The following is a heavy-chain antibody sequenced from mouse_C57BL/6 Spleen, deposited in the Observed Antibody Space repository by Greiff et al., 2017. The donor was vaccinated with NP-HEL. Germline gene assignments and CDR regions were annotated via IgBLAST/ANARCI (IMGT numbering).Heavy chain of an antibody. Sequence: EVKLMESGGGLVKPGGSLKLSCAASGFTFSSYAMSWVRQTPEKRLEWVATISDGGSYTYYPDNVKGRFTISRDNAKNNLYLQMSHLKSEDTAMYYCARDRGSLRDWFAYWGQGTLVTVSA. CDR1: GFTFSSYA. CDR2: ISDGGSYT. V-gene: IGHV5-4*01. D-gene: IGHD1-1*02. CDR3: ARDRGSLRDWFAY. J-gene: IGHJ3*01.